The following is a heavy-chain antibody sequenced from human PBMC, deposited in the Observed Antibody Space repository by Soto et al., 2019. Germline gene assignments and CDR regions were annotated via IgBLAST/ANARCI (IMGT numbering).Heavy chain of an antibody. CDR3: AKEASAVVAAVYGMDV. CDR1: GWTISSYA. CDR2: ISGSGGST. J-gene: IGHJ6*02. D-gene: IGHD2-15*01. V-gene: IGHV3-23*01. Sequence: GGSMRVSCAAAGWTISSYAMSWVRQTPGKGLEWVSAISGSGGSTYYADSVKGRLTISRDNSKNTLYLQMNSLRAEDTAVYYCAKEASAVVAAVYGMDVWGQGTTVTVSS.